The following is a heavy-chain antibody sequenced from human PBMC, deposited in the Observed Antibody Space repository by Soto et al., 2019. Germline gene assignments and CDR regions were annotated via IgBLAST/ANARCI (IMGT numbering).Heavy chain of an antibody. CDR1: GGSVSSDYYY. Sequence: SETLSLTCTVSGGSVSSDYYYWSWIRQPPGEGLEWIGFISYSGTTSYSPSLKSRVAISLDTSKNQFSLSLSSVTAADTAVYYCARGRGYSYGLDPWGQGTLVTVSS. D-gene: IGHD5-18*01. V-gene: IGHV4-30-4*01. J-gene: IGHJ5*02. CDR2: ISYSGTT. CDR3: ARGRGYSYGLDP.